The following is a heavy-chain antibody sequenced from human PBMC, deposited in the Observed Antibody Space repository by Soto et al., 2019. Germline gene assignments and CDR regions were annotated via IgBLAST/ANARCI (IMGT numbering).Heavy chain of an antibody. J-gene: IGHJ6*03. CDR3: ASNQEDIVVVPAAVGGARSYYYYMDV. D-gene: IGHD2-2*01. Sequence: QVQLVQSGAEVKKPGASVKVSCKASGYTFTSYGISWVRQAPGQGLEWMGWISAYNGNTNYAQKLQGRVTMTTDTSTSPAYMELRSLRSDDTAVYDCASNQEDIVVVPAAVGGARSYYYYMDVWGKGTTVTVSS. CDR2: ISAYNGNT. CDR1: GYTFTSYG. V-gene: IGHV1-18*01.